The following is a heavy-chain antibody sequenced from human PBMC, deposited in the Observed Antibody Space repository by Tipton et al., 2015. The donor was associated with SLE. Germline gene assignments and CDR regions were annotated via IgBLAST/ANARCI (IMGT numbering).Heavy chain of an antibody. CDR3: ARDNNYRYFDY. CDR1: GGSISSGSYY. J-gene: IGHJ4*02. Sequence: TLSLTCTVSGGSISSGSYYWSWIRQPAGKGLEWIGRIYTSGSTNYNPSLKSRVTISVDTSKNQFSLKLSSVTAADTAVYYCARDNNYRYFDYWGQGALVTVSS. D-gene: IGHD1-1*01. V-gene: IGHV4-61*02. CDR2: IYTSGST.